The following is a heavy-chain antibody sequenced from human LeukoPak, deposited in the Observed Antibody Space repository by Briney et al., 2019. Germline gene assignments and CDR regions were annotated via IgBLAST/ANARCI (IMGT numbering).Heavy chain of an antibody. Sequence: PGGSLRLSCAASGFSLTTYEMNWVRQAPGKGLEWVSYISSSGDSIYYADSVKGRFTISRDNAKNSLSLQMNSLRAEDTAIYYCARVSVVTAIPERYYYFDYWGQGTLVTVSS. V-gene: IGHV3-48*03. CDR2: ISSSGDSI. D-gene: IGHD2-21*02. J-gene: IGHJ4*02. CDR1: GFSLTTYE. CDR3: ARVSVVTAIPERYYYFDY.